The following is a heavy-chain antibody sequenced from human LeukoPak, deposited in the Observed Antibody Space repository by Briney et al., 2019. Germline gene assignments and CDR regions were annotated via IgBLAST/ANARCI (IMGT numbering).Heavy chain of an antibody. V-gene: IGHV3-30*03. CDR3: WVGATIGGNLFDY. CDR1: GFTFSSYG. D-gene: IGHD1-26*01. CDR2: ISYDGSNE. Sequence: GGSLRLSCAASGFTFSSYGMHWVRQAPGKGLEWVAVISYDGSNEYYADSVKGRFTISRDNSKNTLYLQMNSLRAEDTAVYYCWVGATIGGNLFDYWGQGTLVTVSS. J-gene: IGHJ4*02.